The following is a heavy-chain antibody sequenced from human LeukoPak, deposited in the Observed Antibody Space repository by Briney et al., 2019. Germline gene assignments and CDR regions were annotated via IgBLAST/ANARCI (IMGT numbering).Heavy chain of an antibody. Sequence: AGGSLRLSCAAPGFTFSSYAMSWIRQPPGKGLEWIGEINHSGSTNYNPSLKSRVTISVDTSKNQFSLKLSSVTAADTAVYYCARGSRVPFDPWGQGTLVTVSS. CDR2: INHSGST. D-gene: IGHD1-1*01. CDR1: GFTFSSYA. CDR3: ARGSRVPFDP. V-gene: IGHV4-34*01. J-gene: IGHJ5*02.